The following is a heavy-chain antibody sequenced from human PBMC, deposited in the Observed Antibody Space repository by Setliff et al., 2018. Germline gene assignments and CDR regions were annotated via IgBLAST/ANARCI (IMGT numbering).Heavy chain of an antibody. J-gene: IGHJ4*01. V-gene: IGHV3-74*01. CDR1: EFTLSTYW. CDR2: INSDGSTT. Sequence: HPGGSLRLSCAASEFTLSTYWIHWVRQAPRKGLVWVSRINSDGSTTTYADSVKGRFTISRDNAKNSVYLQMSSLRVEDSAVYYCATGAWGDLWGQGTLVTVSS. D-gene: IGHD2-21*02. CDR3: ATGAWGDL.